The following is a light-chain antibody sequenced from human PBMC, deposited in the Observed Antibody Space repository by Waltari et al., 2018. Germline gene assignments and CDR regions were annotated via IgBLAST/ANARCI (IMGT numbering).Light chain of an antibody. CDR1: EGIRNY. V-gene: IGKV1-16*02. J-gene: IGKJ2*01. Sequence: DIQMTQSPSSLSASIGDRVTITCRASEGIRNYVAWFQQKPGKAPKSLIYAASTLHRGVQSKFTGSGFETDFTLTITSLQPDDFATYYCQQYNQYPHTFGQGTRLE. CDR2: AAS. CDR3: QQYNQYPHT.